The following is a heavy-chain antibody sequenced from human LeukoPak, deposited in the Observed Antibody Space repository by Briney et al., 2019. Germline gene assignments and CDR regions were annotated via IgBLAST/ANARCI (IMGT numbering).Heavy chain of an antibody. V-gene: IGHV3-23*01. Sequence: GGSLRLSCAASGFTFSSYGMSWVRQAPGKGLEWVSAISGSGGSTYYADSVKGRFTISRDNSKNTLYLQMNSLRAEDTAVYYCAKSRGLIKAYCGGDCYAYHFDYWGQGTLVTVSS. D-gene: IGHD2-21*02. J-gene: IGHJ4*02. CDR2: ISGSGGST. CDR1: GFTFSSYG. CDR3: AKSRGLIKAYCGGDCYAYHFDY.